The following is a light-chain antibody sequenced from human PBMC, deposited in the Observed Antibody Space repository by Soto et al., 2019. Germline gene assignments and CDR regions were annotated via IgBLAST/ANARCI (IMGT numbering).Light chain of an antibody. V-gene: IGLV2-14*03. CDR1: SSDVGGYNY. CDR3: ISYTSSSPYV. Sequence: QSVLTQPASVCGSPGQSITISCTGTSSDVGGYNYVSWYQHHPGKAPKLIIFDVSNRPSGISNRFSGSKSGNTASLTISGLQAEDEADYYCISYTSSSPYVFGTGTKVTVL. J-gene: IGLJ1*01. CDR2: DVS.